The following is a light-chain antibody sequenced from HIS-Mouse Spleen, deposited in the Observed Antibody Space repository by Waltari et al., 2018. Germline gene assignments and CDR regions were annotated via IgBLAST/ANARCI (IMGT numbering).Light chain of an antibody. CDR2: GAS. CDR1: QSVSSSY. J-gene: IGKJ3*01. V-gene: IGKV3-20*01. CDR3: QQYGSSPFT. Sequence: EIVLTQSPGTLSLSPGERATLSCRASQSVSSSYLAWYQQKPGQAPRLLIYGASSRATGIPDRFSGSVSGTDFTLTVSRLEPEDFAVYYCQQYGSSPFTCGPGTKVDIK.